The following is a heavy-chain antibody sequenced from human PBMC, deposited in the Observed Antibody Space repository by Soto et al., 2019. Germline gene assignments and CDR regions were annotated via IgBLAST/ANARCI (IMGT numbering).Heavy chain of an antibody. D-gene: IGHD3-22*01. CDR1: GGTFSSYS. CDR2: IIPIFGTA. V-gene: IGHV1-69*06. Sequence: SVKVSCKASGGTFSSYSISWVRQAPGQGLEWMGGIIPIFGTANYAQKFQGRVTITADKSTSTAYMELSSLRSEDTAVYYCARDGYYYDSSGYGVFDYWGQGTLVTVSS. CDR3: ARDGYYYDSSGYGVFDY. J-gene: IGHJ4*02.